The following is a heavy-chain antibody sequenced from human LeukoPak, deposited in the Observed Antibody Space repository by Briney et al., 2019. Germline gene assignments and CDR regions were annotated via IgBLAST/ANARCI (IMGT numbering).Heavy chain of an antibody. CDR1: VGTFSRFA. Sequence: ASVKVSCKASVGTFSRFAISWVRQAPGQGLEWMGRIIPIFGTANYAQKFQGRVTITADKSTSTAYMELSSLRSADTAVYYCARDLIVVVVPAAIPSGLDPWGQGTLVTVSS. D-gene: IGHD2-2*01. V-gene: IGHV1-69*06. CDR2: IIPIFGTA. J-gene: IGHJ5*02. CDR3: ARDLIVVVVPAAIPSGLDP.